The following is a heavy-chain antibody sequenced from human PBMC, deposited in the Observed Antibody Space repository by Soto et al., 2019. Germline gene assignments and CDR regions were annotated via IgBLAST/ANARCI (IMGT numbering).Heavy chain of an antibody. V-gene: IGHV4-34*01. D-gene: IGHD6-13*01. CDR1: GGSFSGYY. CDR2: INHRGST. J-gene: IGHJ5*02. Sequence: SETLSLTCAVYGGSFSGYYWSWIRQPPGKGLEWIGEINHRGSTNYNPSLKGRVTISVDTSKNQFSLKLSSVTAADTAVYYCAKIPVAAAGTVNWFDPWGPGTLVTVSS. CDR3: AKIPVAAAGTVNWFDP.